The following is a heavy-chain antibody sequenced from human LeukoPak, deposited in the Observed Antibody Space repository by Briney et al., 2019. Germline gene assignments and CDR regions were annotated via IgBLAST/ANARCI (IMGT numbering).Heavy chain of an antibody. J-gene: IGHJ4*02. D-gene: IGHD1-26*01. V-gene: IGHV3-23*01. CDR2: VSGSGANT. Sequence: GGSLRLSCAASGFTFSNYAMSWVRQVPGKGLEWVSAVSGSGANTYYADSVKGRFTISRDNSKNTVYLQMNSLTAEDTAVYYCAKESVQPELNGFDYWGQGTLVTVSS. CDR3: AKESVQPELNGFDY. CDR1: GFTFSNYA.